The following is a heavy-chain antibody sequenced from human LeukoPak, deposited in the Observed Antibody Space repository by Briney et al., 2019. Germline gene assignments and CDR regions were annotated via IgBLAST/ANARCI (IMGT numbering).Heavy chain of an antibody. Sequence: ASVKVSCKASGYTFTGYYIHWVRQAPGQGLEWMGRINPNSAGTNYAQKFQGRVTMTRNTSISTAYMELSSLRSEDTAVYYCARGPNWDGYNSWGQGTLVTVSS. CDR2: INPNSAGT. CDR1: GYTFTGYY. J-gene: IGHJ5*02. CDR3: ARGPNWDGYNS. V-gene: IGHV1-2*06. D-gene: IGHD5-24*01.